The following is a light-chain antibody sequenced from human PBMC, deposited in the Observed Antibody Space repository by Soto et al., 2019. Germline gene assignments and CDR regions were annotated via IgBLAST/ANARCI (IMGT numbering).Light chain of an antibody. J-gene: IGKJ3*01. CDR3: LQYRSSDLR. CDR2: WAS. Sequence: AVSLGDRATLTCASRQRVLFTSNNKNYLAWYQQKPGQPPKRRLSWASARGSGIPERFSGSGSGTLFIFSVEGRIPENFAVSSCLQYRSSDLRFSSGTMVAIK. CDR1: QRVLFTSNNKNY. V-gene: IGKV4-1*01.